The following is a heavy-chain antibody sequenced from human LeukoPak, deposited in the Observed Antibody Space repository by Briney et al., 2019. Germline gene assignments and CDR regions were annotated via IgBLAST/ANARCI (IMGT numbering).Heavy chain of an antibody. CDR3: ARGGKQWRGGNYFDS. CDR1: GGTFSSYA. V-gene: IGHV1-69*06. CDR2: IIPIFGTA. D-gene: IGHD6-19*01. Sequence: SVKVSCKASGGTFSSYAISWVRQAPGQGLEWMGGIIPIFGTANYAQKFQGRVTITADKSSTTVYMELSSLRSEDTAVCYCARGGKQWRGGNYFDSWGQGTLVAVSS. J-gene: IGHJ4*02.